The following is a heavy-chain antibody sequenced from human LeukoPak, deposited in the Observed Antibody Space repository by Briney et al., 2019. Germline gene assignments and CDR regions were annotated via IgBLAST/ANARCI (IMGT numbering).Heavy chain of an antibody. J-gene: IGHJ4*02. D-gene: IGHD6-19*01. CDR1: GCTFSSYS. Sequence: PGGSLRLSCAASGCTFSSYSMNWVRQAPGKGLEWVSSISSSSSYIYYADSVKGRFTISRDNAKNSLYLQMNSLRAEDTAVYYCARDEVAVAIEYYFDYWGQGTLVTVSS. CDR2: ISSSSSYI. V-gene: IGHV3-21*01. CDR3: ARDEVAVAIEYYFDY.